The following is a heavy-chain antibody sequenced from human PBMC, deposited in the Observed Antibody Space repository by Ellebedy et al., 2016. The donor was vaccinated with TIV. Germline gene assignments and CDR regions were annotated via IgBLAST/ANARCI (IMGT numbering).Heavy chain of an antibody. V-gene: IGHV1-2*04. J-gene: IGHJ5*02. D-gene: IGHD3-9*01. Sequence: ASVKVSCXASGYTFTGYYMHWVRQAPGQGLEWMGWINPNSGGTNYAQKFQGWVTMTRDTSISTAYMELSRLRSDDTAVYYCARSPSGYDILTGSNWFDPWGQGTLVTVSS. CDR1: GYTFTGYY. CDR3: ARSPSGYDILTGSNWFDP. CDR2: INPNSGGT.